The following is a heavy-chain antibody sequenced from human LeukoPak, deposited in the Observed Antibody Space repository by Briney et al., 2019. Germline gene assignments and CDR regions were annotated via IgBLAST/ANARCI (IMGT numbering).Heavy chain of an antibody. Sequence: ASVKVSCKASGGTFSSYAISWVRQAPGQGLEWMGGIIPIFGTANYAQKFQGRVTITADKSTSTAYMELSSLRPEDTAVYYCARALYNWNHAPYYYYGMDVWGKGTTVTVSS. V-gene: IGHV1-69*06. CDR2: IIPIFGTA. CDR1: GGTFSSYA. CDR3: ARALYNWNHAPYYYYGMDV. J-gene: IGHJ6*04. D-gene: IGHD1-14*01.